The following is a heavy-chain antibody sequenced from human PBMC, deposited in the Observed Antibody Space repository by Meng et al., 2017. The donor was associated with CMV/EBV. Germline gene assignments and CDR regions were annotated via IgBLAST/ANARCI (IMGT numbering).Heavy chain of an antibody. Sequence: SETLSLTCTVSGGSISSYYWSWTRQPPGKGLEWIGYIYYSGSTNYNPSLKSRVTISVDTSKNQFSLKLNSVTAADTAVYYCARDRVDGITGTTSGYDYWGQGTLVTVSS. D-gene: IGHD1-7*01. CDR1: GGSISSYY. V-gene: IGHV4-59*01. CDR2: IYYSGST. J-gene: IGHJ4*02. CDR3: ARDRVDGITGTTSGYDY.